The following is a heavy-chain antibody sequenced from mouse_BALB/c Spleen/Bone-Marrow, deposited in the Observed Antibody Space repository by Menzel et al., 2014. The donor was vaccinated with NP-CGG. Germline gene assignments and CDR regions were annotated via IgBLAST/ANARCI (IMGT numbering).Heavy chain of an antibody. CDR2: INSNGGST. CDR3: ARGNYGNYVDYFDY. CDR1: GFTFSSYG. V-gene: IGHV5-6-3*01. J-gene: IGHJ2*01. Sequence: EVKLEESGGGLVQPGGSPKLSCAASGFTFSSYGMSWVRQTPDKRLELVASINSNGGSTYYPDSVKGRFTISRDNAKNTLSLQMSSLKSEDTAMYYCARGNYGNYVDYFDYWGQGPTLTVSS. D-gene: IGHD2-1*01.